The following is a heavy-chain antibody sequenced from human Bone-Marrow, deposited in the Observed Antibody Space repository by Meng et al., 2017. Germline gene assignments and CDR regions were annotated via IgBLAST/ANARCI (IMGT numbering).Heavy chain of an antibody. J-gene: IGHJ3*02. CDR3: ARVQEWFNFDASDI. V-gene: IGHV4-4*07. D-gene: IGHD3-3*01. CDR2: IYTSGTI. Sequence: GSLRLSCTVSGGSISRWYWSWIRQPAGKGLEWIGRIYTSGTIDYNPSLKSRVTMSGDSSKNQLSLNLRSVTAADTAVYYCARVQEWFNFDASDIWGRGTMVTVSS. CDR1: GGSISRWY.